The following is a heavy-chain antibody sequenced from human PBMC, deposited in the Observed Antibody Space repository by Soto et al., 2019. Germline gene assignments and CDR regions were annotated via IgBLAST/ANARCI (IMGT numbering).Heavy chain of an antibody. CDR1: GFTFSTYA. D-gene: IGHD3-22*01. CDR2: LTDSGGST. J-gene: IGHJ4*02. Sequence: GGSLRLSCAASGFTFSTYAMGWVRQAPGKGLEWVSALTDSGGSTYYADSVKGRFTISRDNSRNTLFLQMNSLRAEDTAVYYCANKSSGHSYFYFDYWGQGA. CDR3: ANKSSGHSYFYFDY. V-gene: IGHV3-23*01.